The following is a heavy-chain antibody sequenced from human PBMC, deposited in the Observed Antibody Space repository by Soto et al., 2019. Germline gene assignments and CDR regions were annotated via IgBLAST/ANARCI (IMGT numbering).Heavy chain of an antibody. CDR2: IYYSGST. D-gene: IGHD1-26*01. V-gene: IGHV4-59*01. CDR3: ARRNGCELLGQGDAFDI. CDR1: GGSISSYY. Sequence: SETLSLTCTVSGGSISSYYWSWIRQPPGKGLEWIGYIYYSGSTNYNPSLKSRVTISVDTSKNQFSLKLSSVTAADTAVYYCARRNGCELLGQGDAFDIWGQGTMVTVSS. J-gene: IGHJ3*02.